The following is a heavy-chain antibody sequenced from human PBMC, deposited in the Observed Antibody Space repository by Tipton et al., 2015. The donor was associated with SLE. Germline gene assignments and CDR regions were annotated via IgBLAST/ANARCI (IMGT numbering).Heavy chain of an antibody. CDR1: GGSISSYY. V-gene: IGHV4-59*01. D-gene: IGHD3-16*01. J-gene: IGHJ4*02. Sequence: LTCTVSGGSISSYYWSWIRQPPGKGLEWIGYIYYSGSTNYNPSLKSRVTISVDTSKNQFSLKLSSVTAADTAVYYCARDLGRLYFDYWGQGTLVTVSS. CDR2: IYYSGST. CDR3: ARDLGRLYFDY.